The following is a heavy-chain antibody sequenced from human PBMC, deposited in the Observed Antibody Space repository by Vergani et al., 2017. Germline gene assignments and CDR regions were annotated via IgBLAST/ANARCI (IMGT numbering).Heavy chain of an antibody. V-gene: IGHV1-69*09. CDR1: GGTFSSYT. CDR2: IIPILGIA. Sequence: QVQLVQSGAEVKKPGSSVKVSCKASGGTFSSYTISWVRQAPGQGLEWMGRIIPILGIANYAQKFQGRVTITADKSTSTAYMELSSLRSEDTAVYYCARAPPRIVGAHYFDYWGQGTLVTVSS. J-gene: IGHJ4*02. CDR3: ARAPPRIVGAHYFDY. D-gene: IGHD1-26*01.